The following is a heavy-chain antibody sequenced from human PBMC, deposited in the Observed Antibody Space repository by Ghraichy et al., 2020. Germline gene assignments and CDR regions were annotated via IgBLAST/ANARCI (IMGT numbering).Heavy chain of an antibody. D-gene: IGHD6-13*01. Sequence: AGSLSLTCTVSGGSISSSSYYWGWIRQPPGKGLEWIGSIYYSGSTYYNPSLKSRVTISVDTSKNQFSLKLSSVTAADTAVDYCARHEPSSWYVDRFDYWGQGTLVTVSA. V-gene: IGHV4-39*01. J-gene: IGHJ4*02. CDR3: ARHEPSSWYVDRFDY. CDR2: IYYSGST. CDR1: GGSISSSSYY.